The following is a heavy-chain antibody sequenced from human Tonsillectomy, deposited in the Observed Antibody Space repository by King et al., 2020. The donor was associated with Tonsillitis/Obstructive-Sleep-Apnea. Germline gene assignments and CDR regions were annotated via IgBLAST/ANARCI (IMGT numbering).Heavy chain of an antibody. CDR1: GFTFSSYG. CDR2: ISYDGSNK. V-gene: IGHV3-30*18. Sequence: VQLVESGGGVVQPGRSLRLSCAASGFTFSSYGMHWVRQAPGKGLEWVAVISYDGSNKYYADSVKGRFTISRDNSKNTLYLQMNSLRAEDTAVYYCAKEVEWELLGAFDYWGQGTLVTVSS. J-gene: IGHJ4*02. CDR3: AKEVEWELLGAFDY. D-gene: IGHD1-26*01.